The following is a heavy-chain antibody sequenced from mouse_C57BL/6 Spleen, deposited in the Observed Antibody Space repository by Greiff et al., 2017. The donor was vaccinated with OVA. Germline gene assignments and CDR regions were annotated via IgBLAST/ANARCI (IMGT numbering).Heavy chain of an antibody. J-gene: IGHJ2*01. D-gene: IGHD2-5*01. V-gene: IGHV5-6*01. CDR3: ARAYYSNWYFDY. CDR1: GFTFSSYG. CDR2: ISSGGSYT. Sequence: DVHLVESGGDLVKPGGSLKLSCAASGFTFSSYGMSWVRQTPDKRLEWVATISSGGSYTYYPDSVKGRFTISRDNAKNTLYLQMSSLKSEDTAMYYCARAYYSNWYFDYWGQGTTLTVSS.